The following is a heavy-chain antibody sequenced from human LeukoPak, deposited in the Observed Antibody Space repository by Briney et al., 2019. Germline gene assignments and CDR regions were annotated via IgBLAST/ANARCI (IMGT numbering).Heavy chain of an antibody. CDR1: GGSFSGYY. Sequence: SEPLSLPCAVYGGSFSGYYWSWIRQPPGKRLEWIGEINHSGSTNYNPSLKSRVTLSVDTSKNQFSLKLSSVTAADTAVYYCARGRCSGGSCYKGHFQHWGQGTPVTVSS. CDR2: INHSGST. D-gene: IGHD2-15*01. V-gene: IGHV4-34*01. J-gene: IGHJ1*01. CDR3: ARGRCSGGSCYKGHFQH.